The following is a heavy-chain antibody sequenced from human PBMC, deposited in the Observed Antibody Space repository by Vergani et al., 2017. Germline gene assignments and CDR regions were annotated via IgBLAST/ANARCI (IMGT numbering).Heavy chain of an antibody. CDR2: ISFDGTNE. D-gene: IGHD2-2*02. V-gene: IGHV3-30-3*01. Sequence: VQLVESGGGLVKPGGSLRLSCVVSGFALNRHAIYWVRQAPGPGLEWVVVISFDGTNEYYPDLVKGRFTISRDIAKNTLYLQVRSLRLEDTGVYHCVRDRGLCAGGRCYTEAWDYWGQGTAVTVSS. J-gene: IGHJ4*02. CDR3: VRDRGLCAGGRCYTEAWDY. CDR1: GFALNRHA.